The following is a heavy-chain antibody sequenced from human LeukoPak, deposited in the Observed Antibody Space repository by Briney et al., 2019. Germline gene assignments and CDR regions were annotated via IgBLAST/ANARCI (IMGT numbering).Heavy chain of an antibody. CDR2: ITSSGTIT. Sequence: GGSLRLSCAASGFTFSSFEMNWVRQAPGKGLEWLSYITSSGTITHYADSVEGRFTISRDNSKNSLYLQMNSLRAEDTAVYYCVRRGPATGGNFDYWGQGTLVTVSS. J-gene: IGHJ4*02. V-gene: IGHV3-48*03. D-gene: IGHD3-16*01. CDR1: GFTFSSFE. CDR3: VRRGPATGGNFDY.